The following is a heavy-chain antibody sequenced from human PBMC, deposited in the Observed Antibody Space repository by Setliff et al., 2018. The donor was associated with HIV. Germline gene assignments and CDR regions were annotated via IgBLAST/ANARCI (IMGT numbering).Heavy chain of an antibody. CDR1: DGSFSSDY. J-gene: IGHJ3*02. Sequence: SETLSLTCTVSDGSFSSDYWTWIRQTPGKGLEWIGYIYYSGSTKYNPSLTSRVTISVDTSKNHFPLKLTPVTAADTAVYYCARAEMATIVAFDIWG. CDR3: ARAEMATIVAFDI. CDR2: IYYSGST. D-gene: IGHD5-12*01. V-gene: IGHV4-59*01.